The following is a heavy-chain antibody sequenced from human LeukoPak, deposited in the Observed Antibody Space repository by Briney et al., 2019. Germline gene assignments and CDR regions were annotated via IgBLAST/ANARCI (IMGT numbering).Heavy chain of an antibody. J-gene: IGHJ5*02. V-gene: IGHV4-38-2*02. CDR2: IYPSGST. CDR3: ARDLRGYCSSTSCYAGFDP. CDR1: GYSISSGSY. D-gene: IGHD2-2*01. Sequence: SETLSLSCTVSGYSISSGSYWGWIRPPPGKGLEWIGSIYPSGSTYYNPSLKSRVTISVDTSKNQFSLKLSSVTAADTAVYYCARDLRGYCSSTSCYAGFDPWGQGTLVTVSS.